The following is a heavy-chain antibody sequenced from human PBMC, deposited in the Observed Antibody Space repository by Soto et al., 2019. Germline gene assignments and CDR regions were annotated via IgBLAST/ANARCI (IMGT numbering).Heavy chain of an antibody. CDR1: GFTVSTNY. CDR2: IYSGGST. D-gene: IGHD5-18*01. J-gene: IGHJ4*02. Sequence: GGSLRLSCAASGFTVSTNYMTWVRQAPGKGLEWVSSIYSGGSTYYADSVRGRFTISRDNAKNTLYLQMNSLGTEDTAVYYCARDSHSPERFDSWGQGTLVTVS. V-gene: IGHV3-53*01. CDR3: ARDSHSPERFDS.